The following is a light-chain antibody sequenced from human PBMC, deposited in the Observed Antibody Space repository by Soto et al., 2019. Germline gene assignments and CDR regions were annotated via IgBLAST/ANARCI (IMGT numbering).Light chain of an antibody. V-gene: IGLV2-14*01. J-gene: IGLJ1*01. CDR3: TSYTSSTAPYV. Sequence: QSVLTQPASVSGSPGQSITISCTGTSSDIGGYNYVSWYQHHPGRAPKLLIYDVSNRPSGISDRFSGSKSANTASLTISGLQAEDEADYYCTSYTSSTAPYVFGTGTKVPV. CDR1: SSDIGGYNY. CDR2: DVS.